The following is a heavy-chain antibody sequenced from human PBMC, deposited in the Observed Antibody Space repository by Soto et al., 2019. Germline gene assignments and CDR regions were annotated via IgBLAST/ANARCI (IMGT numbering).Heavy chain of an antibody. D-gene: IGHD2-2*01. CDR2: ISAFNGDT. CDR3: ANLISNTYRA. CDR1: GYTFSNYG. V-gene: IGHV1-18*04. J-gene: IGHJ5*02. Sequence: QVHLVQSGPEVKKPGASVKVSCKASGYTFSNYGTNWVRQAPGQGLEWMGWISAFNGDTKYLEKFQGRVIMTTDTATRTAFLELRTLRSDDTAVYYWANLISNTYRAWGQGTLVTVSS.